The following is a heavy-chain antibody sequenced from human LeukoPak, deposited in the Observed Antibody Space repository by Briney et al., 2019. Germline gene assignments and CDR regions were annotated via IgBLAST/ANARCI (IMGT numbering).Heavy chain of an antibody. J-gene: IGHJ6*03. CDR2: IRFDGSYR. CDR1: GFTFSSYG. V-gene: IGHV3-30*02. D-gene: IGHD3-16*01. CDR3: ARLSEGLGYCMDA. Sequence: GGSLRLSCAPSGFTFSSYGMHWVRQAPVKGLEGVAFIRFDGSYRYYSDSVKGRFTISIDNSKNTLYLQMNSLRAEDTAVYYCARLSEGLGYCMDAWGKGTTVTISS.